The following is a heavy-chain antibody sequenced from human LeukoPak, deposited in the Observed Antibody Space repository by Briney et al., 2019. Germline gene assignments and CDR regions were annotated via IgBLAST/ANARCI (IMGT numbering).Heavy chain of an antibody. V-gene: IGHV4-34*01. CDR2: INHSGST. Sequence: SETLSLTCAVYGGSFSGYYWSWIRQPPGKGLEWIGEINHSGSTNYNPSLKSRVTISVDTSKNQISLKLSSVTAADTAAYYCARVPQGGARGLVAFDIWGQGTMVTVSS. CDR3: ARVPQGGARGLVAFDI. CDR1: GGSFSGYY. D-gene: IGHD3-16*01. J-gene: IGHJ3*02.